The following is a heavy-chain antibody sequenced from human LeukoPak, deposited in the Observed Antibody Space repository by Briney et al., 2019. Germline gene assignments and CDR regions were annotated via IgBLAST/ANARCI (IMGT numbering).Heavy chain of an antibody. CDR2: IAHTGGT. CDR1: GYSITNDYY. CDR3: ARDPNPLYSSGWYEGETWWY. D-gene: IGHD6-19*01. J-gene: IGHJ4*02. Sequence: PSETLSLTCIVSGYSITNDYYWGWVWQPPGKGLEWIASIAHTGGTYYNPSLKSRVTISRDVSKNQFSLKLSSVTAADTAVYYCARDPNPLYSSGWYEGETWWYWGQGTLVTVSS. V-gene: IGHV4-38-2*02.